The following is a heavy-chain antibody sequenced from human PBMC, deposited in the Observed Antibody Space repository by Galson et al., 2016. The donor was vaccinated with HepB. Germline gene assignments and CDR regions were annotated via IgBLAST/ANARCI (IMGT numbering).Heavy chain of an antibody. CDR2: ISYDGSYK. D-gene: IGHD3-9*01. V-gene: IGHV3-30*18. Sequence: SLRLSCPASGFTFSSYGMHWVGQAPGKGLEWVAVISYDGSYKYCAESENGRFPISGDNSMDTLYLQMNSLRAEDTAVYYCAKDQHLRILRYFDWVNDAFDMWGQGTMVTVSS. J-gene: IGHJ3*02. CDR3: AKDQHLRILRYFDWVNDAFDM. CDR1: GFTFSSYG.